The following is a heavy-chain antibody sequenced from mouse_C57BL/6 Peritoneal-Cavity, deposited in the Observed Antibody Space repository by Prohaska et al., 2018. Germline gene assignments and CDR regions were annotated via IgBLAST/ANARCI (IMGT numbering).Heavy chain of an antibody. CDR2: IDPSDSYT. Sequence: QVQLQQPGAELVMPGASVKLSCKAYGYTFTSYWMHWVKQRPEQGLAWIGEIDPSDSYTNYNQKFKGKDTLTVEKSSSIANMQLSSLTSENSAVYYCARLDCHFGYWCQGSTRTVAS. V-gene: IGHV1-69*01. J-gene: IGHJ2*01. CDR3: ARLDCHFGY. CDR1: GYTFTSYW.